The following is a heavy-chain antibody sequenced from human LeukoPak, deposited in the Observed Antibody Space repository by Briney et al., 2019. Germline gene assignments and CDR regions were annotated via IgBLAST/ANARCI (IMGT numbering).Heavy chain of an antibody. CDR1: GGSISSYY. J-gene: IGHJ6*02. Sequence: SETLSLTCTVSGGSISSYYWSWIRQPPGKGLEWIGYIYYSGSTNFNPSLKSRVTISVDTSKNQFSLKLSSVTAAGTAVYYCARVRSVGANYYYYGMDVWGQGTTVTVSS. V-gene: IGHV4-59*01. CDR2: IYYSGST. CDR3: ARVRSVGANYYYYGMDV. D-gene: IGHD1-26*01.